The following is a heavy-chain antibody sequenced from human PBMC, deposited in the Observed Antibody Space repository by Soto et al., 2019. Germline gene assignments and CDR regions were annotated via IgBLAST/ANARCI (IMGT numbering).Heavy chain of an antibody. V-gene: IGHV1-69*13. J-gene: IGHJ4*02. CDR3: ASSAAAGISYFDY. Sequence: SVKVSCKASGGTFSSYAISWVRQAPGQGLEWMGGIIPIFGTANYAQKFQGRVTITADESTSTAYLELSSLRSEDTAVYYCASSAAAGISYFDYWGQGTLVTVSS. CDR2: IIPIFGTA. D-gene: IGHD6-13*01. CDR1: GGTFSSYA.